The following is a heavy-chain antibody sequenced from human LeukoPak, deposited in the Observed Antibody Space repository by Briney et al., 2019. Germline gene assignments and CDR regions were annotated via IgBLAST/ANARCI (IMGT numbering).Heavy chain of an antibody. D-gene: IGHD5-24*01. CDR2: IYNNANT. J-gene: IGHJ5*02. CDR1: GDSISKDYYC. CDR3: ARDHIDGFNPNNWFDP. V-gene: IGHV4-39*07. Sequence: SETLSLTCTVSGDSISKDYYCWAWIRQPPGKGLEWIGTIYNNANTYYNPPLESRVIMSVDTSKNQISLTLTSVTAADTAVYYCARDHIDGFNPNNWFDPWGQGTLVTVSS.